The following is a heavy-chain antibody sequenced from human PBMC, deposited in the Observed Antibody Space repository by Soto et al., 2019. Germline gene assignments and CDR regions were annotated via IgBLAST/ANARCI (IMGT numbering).Heavy chain of an antibody. D-gene: IGHD1-1*01. CDR3: APDAGGGTRMLTSSFDY. CDR2: ISGSGTNT. CDR1: GITFSNYA. V-gene: IGHV3-23*01. J-gene: IGHJ4*02. Sequence: EVQLLESGGGLVQPGGSLRLSCAASGITFSNYALSWVRQAPGKGLEWVSGISGSGTNTHYADSVKGRFTISRDSSKNTLYLQMNGLRADDTAVYYCAPDAGGGTRMLTSSFDYWGQGTLVTVSS.